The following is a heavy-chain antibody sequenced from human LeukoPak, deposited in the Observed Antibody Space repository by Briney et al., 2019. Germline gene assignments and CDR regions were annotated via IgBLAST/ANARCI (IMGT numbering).Heavy chain of an antibody. CDR3: ARDSLPYDILTGSWFDP. V-gene: IGHV1-2*02. D-gene: IGHD3-9*01. CDR1: GYTFTGYY. CDR2: INPNRGGT. J-gene: IGHJ5*02. Sequence: ASVKVSCKASGYTFTGYYMHWVRQAPGQGLEWMGWINPNRGGTNYAQKFQGRVTMTRDTSISTAYMELSRLRSDDTAVYYCARDSLPYDILTGSWFDPWGQGTLVSVSS.